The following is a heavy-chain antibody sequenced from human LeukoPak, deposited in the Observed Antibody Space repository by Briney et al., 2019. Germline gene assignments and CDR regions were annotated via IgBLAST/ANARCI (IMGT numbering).Heavy chain of an antibody. CDR3: ARDWWDSSGYYDY. V-gene: IGHV3-11*04. CDR1: GFTFSDYY. J-gene: IGHJ4*02. CDR2: ISSSGSFI. Sequence: GGSLRLSCAASGFTFSDYYMSWIRQAPGKGLEWVSYISSSGSFIYYADSVKGRFTISRDNAKNSLYLQMNSLRAEDTAVYYCARDWWDSSGYYDYWGQGTLVTVSS. D-gene: IGHD3-22*01.